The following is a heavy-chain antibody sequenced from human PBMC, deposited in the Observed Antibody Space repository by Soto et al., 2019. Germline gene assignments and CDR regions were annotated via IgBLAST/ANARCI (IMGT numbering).Heavy chain of an antibody. J-gene: IGHJ4*02. CDR1: GGTFSSYA. V-gene: IGHV1-69*13. D-gene: IGHD3-10*01. Sequence: ASVKVSCKASGGTFSSYAISWVRQAPGQGLEWMGGIIPIFGTANYAQKFQGRVTITADESTSTAYMELSSLRSEDTAVYYCARIAPPATVTTRGYYGSGSYYPLWGQGTLVTVSS. CDR2: IIPIFGTA. CDR3: ARIAPPATVTTRGYYGSGSYYPL.